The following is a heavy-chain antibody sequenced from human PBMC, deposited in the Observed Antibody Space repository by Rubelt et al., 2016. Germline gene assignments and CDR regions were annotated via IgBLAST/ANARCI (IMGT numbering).Heavy chain of an antibody. Sequence: QVQLVQSGAEVKKPGASVKVSCKASGYTFTGYYMHWVRQAPGQGLEWMGWINPNSSGTTYAQKFQGRVTMTRDTSISTAYMELSRLRSEDTAVYYCARTKTVEMATIPLAYWGQGTLVTVSS. V-gene: IGHV1-2*02. CDR2: INPNSSGT. D-gene: IGHD5-24*01. CDR3: ARTKTVEMATIPLAY. J-gene: IGHJ4*02. CDR1: GYTFTGYY.